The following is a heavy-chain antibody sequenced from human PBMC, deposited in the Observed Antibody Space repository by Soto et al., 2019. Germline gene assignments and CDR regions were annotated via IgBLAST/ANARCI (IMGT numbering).Heavy chain of an antibody. CDR2: IYWDDNK. Sequence: QITLKESGPTLVKPTQTLTLTCSFSGFSLSISEVGVAWIRQPPVKALEWLALIYWDDNKHYRPSLKGRATITKDTSKNHVVLTMTNMDPVDTATYYCAQMRSWGHIGCWHNYYLEYWGLGTLVTVSS. D-gene: IGHD1-1*01. CDR3: AQMRSWGHIGCWHNYYLEY. V-gene: IGHV2-5*02. CDR1: GFSLSISEVG. J-gene: IGHJ4*02.